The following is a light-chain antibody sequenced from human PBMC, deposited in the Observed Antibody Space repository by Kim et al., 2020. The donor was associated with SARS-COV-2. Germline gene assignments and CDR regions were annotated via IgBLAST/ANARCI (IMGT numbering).Light chain of an antibody. J-gene: IGLJ1*01. Sequence: ITISCTETSSDVGGYNYVSWYQQHPGKAPKRMIYDVSNRPSGVSNRFSGSKSGNTASLTISGLQAEDEADYYCSSYTSSNTLNYVFGTGTKVTVL. CDR3: SSYTSSNTLNYV. CDR2: DVS. V-gene: IGLV2-14*03. CDR1: SSDVGGYNY.